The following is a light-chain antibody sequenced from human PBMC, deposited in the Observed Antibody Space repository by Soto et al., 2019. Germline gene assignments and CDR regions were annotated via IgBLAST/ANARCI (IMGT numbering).Light chain of an antibody. CDR3: LHHNIYSWT. J-gene: IGKJ1*01. Sequence: DIQMTQSPSSLSASVGDRVTITCRASQGITNDLGWYQQKPGKAPKRLIYAASSLQSGVSSRFGGSGYGTEITITSSSLQPEDFATYYCLHHNIYSWTFGQGTKVEIK. CDR2: AAS. V-gene: IGKV1-17*01. CDR1: QGITND.